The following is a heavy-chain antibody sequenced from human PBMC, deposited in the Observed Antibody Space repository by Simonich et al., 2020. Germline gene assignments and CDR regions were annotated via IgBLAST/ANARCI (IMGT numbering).Heavy chain of an antibody. V-gene: IGHV1-2*06. CDR3: ARDTFLGYCSSTSCYDAFDI. D-gene: IGHD2-2*01. J-gene: IGHJ3*02. Sequence: QVQLVQSGAEVKKPGASVKVSCKASGYTFTGYYMHWVRQAPGQGLEGRGLNNPNSGGNNHGQKFQGRVTMTRDTSISTAYMELSRLRSDDTAVYYCARDTFLGYCSSTSCYDAFDIWGQGTMVTVSS. CDR2: NNPNSGGN. CDR1: GYTFTGYY.